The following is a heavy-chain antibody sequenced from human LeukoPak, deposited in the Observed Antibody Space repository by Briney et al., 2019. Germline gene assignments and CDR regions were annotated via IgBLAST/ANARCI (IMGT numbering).Heavy chain of an antibody. V-gene: IGHV3-30-3*01. Sequence: GGSLRLSCAASGFTFSSYAMHWVRQAPGKGLEWVAVISYDGSNKYYADSVKGRFTISRDNSKNTLYLQMNSLRAEDTAVYYCARDRGDDYGDYVVPHDAFDIWGQGTMVTVSS. CDR2: ISYDGSNK. CDR3: ARDRGDDYGDYVVPHDAFDI. D-gene: IGHD4-17*01. J-gene: IGHJ3*02. CDR1: GFTFSSYA.